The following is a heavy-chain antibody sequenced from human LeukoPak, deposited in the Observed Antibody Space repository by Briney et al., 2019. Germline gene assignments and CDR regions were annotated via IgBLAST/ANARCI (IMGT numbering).Heavy chain of an antibody. CDR1: GFTFSSYA. J-gene: IGHJ4*02. D-gene: IGHD3-10*01. CDR3: ARAQVWFGEPHFDY. V-gene: IGHV3-30*04. Sequence: GGSLRLSCAASGFTFSSYAMHWVRQAPGKGLEWVAVISYDGSNKYYADSVKGRLTISRDNSKNTLYLQMNSLRAEDTAVYYCARAQVWFGEPHFDYWGQGTLVTVSS. CDR2: ISYDGSNK.